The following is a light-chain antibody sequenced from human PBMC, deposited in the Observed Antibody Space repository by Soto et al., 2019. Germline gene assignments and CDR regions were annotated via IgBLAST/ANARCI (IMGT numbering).Light chain of an antibody. J-gene: IGKJ2*01. CDR1: QDISNY. CDR3: QQYDNLPSYT. Sequence: DIQMTQSPSSLSASVGDRVTITCQASQDISNYLNWYQQKPGKAPKLLNYDASNVETGVPSRFSGSGSGTDFTITISSLQPEDIATYYCQQYDNLPSYTFGQGTKLEIK. V-gene: IGKV1-33*01. CDR2: DAS.